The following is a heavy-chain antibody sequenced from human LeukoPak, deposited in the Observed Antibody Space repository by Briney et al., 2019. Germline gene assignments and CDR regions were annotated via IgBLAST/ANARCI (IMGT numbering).Heavy chain of an antibody. V-gene: IGHV1-18*01. CDR3: ARDHSNYDILTGYPTPFDY. D-gene: IGHD3-9*01. CDR2: ISAYNGNT. Sequence: ASVKVSCKASGYTFTSYGISWVRQAPGQGLEWMGWISAYNGNTNYAQKLQGRVTMTTDTSTSTAYMELRSLRSDDTAVYYCARDHSNYDILTGYPTPFDYWGQGTLVTVSS. CDR1: GYTFTSYG. J-gene: IGHJ4*02.